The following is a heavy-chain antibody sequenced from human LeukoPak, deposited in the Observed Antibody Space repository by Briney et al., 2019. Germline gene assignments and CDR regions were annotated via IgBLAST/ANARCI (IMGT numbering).Heavy chain of an antibody. CDR3: AIDLGYYYYSSCYYAFDI. D-gene: IGHD3-22*01. CDR1: GGSISSSNW. Sequence: SETLSLTCAVSGGSISSSNWWSWVRQPTGKGLAWIGEIYHSGSTNYNPSLKSRVTISVDKYKNQFSLNLSAVTAADTAVYYCAIDLGYYYYSSCYYAFDIWGQGTMVTVSS. V-gene: IGHV4-4*02. J-gene: IGHJ3*02. CDR2: IYHSGST.